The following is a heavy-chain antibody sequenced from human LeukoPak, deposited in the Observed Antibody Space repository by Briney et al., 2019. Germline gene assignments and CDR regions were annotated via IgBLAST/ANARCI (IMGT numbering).Heavy chain of an antibody. CDR3: ASLSGYHYYYYYMDV. Sequence: ASVKVSCKASGYTFTSYGISWVRQAPGQGLEWMGWISAYNGNTNYAQKLQGRVTMTTDTSTSTTYMELRSLRSDDTAVYYCASLSGYHYYYYYMDVWGKGTTVTVSS. CDR1: GYTFTSYG. CDR2: ISAYNGNT. D-gene: IGHD3-3*01. J-gene: IGHJ6*03. V-gene: IGHV1-18*01.